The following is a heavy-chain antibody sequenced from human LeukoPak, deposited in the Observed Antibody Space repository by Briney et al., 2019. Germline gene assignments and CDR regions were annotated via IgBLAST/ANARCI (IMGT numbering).Heavy chain of an antibody. CDR2: IYTSGST. J-gene: IGHJ4*02. D-gene: IGHD3-10*01. CDR3: ARDEHYYGSGSYYSY. V-gene: IGHV4-4*07. CDR1: GDSISSYY. Sequence: SETLSLTCTVSGDSISSYYWSWIRQPAGKGLEWIGRIYTSGSTNYNPSLKSRVNMSVDTSKNQFSLKLSSVTAADTAVYYCARDEHYYGSGSYYSYWGQGTLVTVSS.